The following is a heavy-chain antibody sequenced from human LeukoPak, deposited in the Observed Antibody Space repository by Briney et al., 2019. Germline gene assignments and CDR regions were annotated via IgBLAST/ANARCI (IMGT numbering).Heavy chain of an antibody. J-gene: IGHJ4*02. CDR2: IKQDGSEK. Sequence: GGSLRLSCAASGFMFSNYLMSWVRQAPGKGLEWVANIKQDGSEKYNVDSVKGRFTISRDNAKNSVYLQMNSLRSEDTAVYYCARRAVAGMADYWGQGTLVTVSS. CDR3: ARRAVAGMADY. D-gene: IGHD6-19*01. CDR1: GFMFSNYL. V-gene: IGHV3-7*01.